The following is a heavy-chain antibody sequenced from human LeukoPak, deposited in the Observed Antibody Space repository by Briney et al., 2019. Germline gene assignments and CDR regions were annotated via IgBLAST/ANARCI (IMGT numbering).Heavy chain of an antibody. J-gene: IGHJ6*03. D-gene: IGHD2-2*01. V-gene: IGHV3-15*01. Sequence: GGSLRLSCAASGFTFSNAWMSWVRQAPGKGLEWVGRIKSKTDGGTTDYAAPVKGRFTISRDDSKNTLYLQMNSLKTEDTAVYYCTTDPPPWFRVPTGGHYMDVWGKGTTVTVSS. CDR3: TTDPPPWFRVPTGGHYMDV. CDR1: GFTFSNAW. CDR2: IKSKTDGGTT.